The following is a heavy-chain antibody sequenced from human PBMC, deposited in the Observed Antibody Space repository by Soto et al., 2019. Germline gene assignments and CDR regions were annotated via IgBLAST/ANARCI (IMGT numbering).Heavy chain of an antibody. Sequence: EVQLLDSGGGLVQPGGSLRLSCAASGFTFSRYAMRWVRQAPGKGLEWVSGISESGESTYYADSVKGRFTISRDNSNNTLYLQMNSLRAKDTAVYFCARPWAYSGYNCGFDYWGQGTLVTVSS. CDR1: GFTFSRYA. V-gene: IGHV3-23*01. CDR3: ARPWAYSGYNCGFDY. D-gene: IGHD5-12*01. J-gene: IGHJ4*02. CDR2: ISESGEST.